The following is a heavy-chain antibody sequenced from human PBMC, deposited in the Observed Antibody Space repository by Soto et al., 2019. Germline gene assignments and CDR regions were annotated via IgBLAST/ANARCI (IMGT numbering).Heavy chain of an antibody. Sequence: EVQLVESGGGLVRPGGSLRLSCAASGFTFRTSWMYWVRQPPGKGLVWVSRINDDGSTTTYADSVKGRFTISRDNAKNTLFMQMDSLRAEDMGVYYCARANYGPDYWGQGTLVTVAS. D-gene: IGHD3-10*01. CDR1: GFTFRTSW. J-gene: IGHJ4*02. V-gene: IGHV3-74*03. CDR2: INDDGSTT. CDR3: ARANYGPDY.